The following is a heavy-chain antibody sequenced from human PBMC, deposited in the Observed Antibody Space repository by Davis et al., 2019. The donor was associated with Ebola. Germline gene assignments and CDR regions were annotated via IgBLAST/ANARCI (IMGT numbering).Heavy chain of an antibody. Sequence: SVKVSCKASVYTLPDYYMHWVRQAPGQGLEWMGWINPTSGGTNYAQKFQGWVTMTRDTSISTAYMELSRLGSDDTAVYYCAREAVAGLHDTFDIWGQGTMVTVSS. V-gene: IGHV1-2*04. CDR3: AREAVAGLHDTFDI. CDR2: INPTSGGT. CDR1: VYTLPDYY. D-gene: IGHD6-19*01. J-gene: IGHJ3*02.